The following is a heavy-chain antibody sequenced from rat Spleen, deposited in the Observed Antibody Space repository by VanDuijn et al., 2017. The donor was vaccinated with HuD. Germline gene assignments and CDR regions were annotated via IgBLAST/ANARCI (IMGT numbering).Heavy chain of an antibody. CDR3: TTCTIGGVLDA. Sequence: EVQLVESGGGLVQPGRSLKLSCAASGFTFSDYNMAWVRQAPKKGLEWVATISYDGSSTYYRDSVKGRFTISRDNAKSTLYLQMDSLRSEDTATYYCTTCTIGGVLDAWGQGTSVTVSS. V-gene: IGHV5-7*01. D-gene: IGHD4-3*01. J-gene: IGHJ4*01. CDR2: ISYDGSST. CDR1: GFTFSDYN.